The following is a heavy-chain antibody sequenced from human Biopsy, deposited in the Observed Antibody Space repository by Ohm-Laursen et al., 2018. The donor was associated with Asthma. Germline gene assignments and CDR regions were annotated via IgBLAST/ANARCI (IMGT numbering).Heavy chain of an antibody. J-gene: IGHJ5*02. CDR2: IHYSGST. CDR1: GASIKTDDHY. V-gene: IGHV4-30-4*02. CDR3: ARTTYGHDGFDP. Sequence: SDTLSLTCTVSGASIKTDDHYWSWLRQPPGKGLEWFGFIHYSGSTYYNPSLESRVSISLDTSKNQFSLSLTSVTAADTAAYYCARTTYGHDGFDPWGQGTLVTVSS. D-gene: IGHD4-17*01.